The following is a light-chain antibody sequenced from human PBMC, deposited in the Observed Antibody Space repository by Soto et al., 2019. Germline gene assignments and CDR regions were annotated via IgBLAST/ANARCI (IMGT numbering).Light chain of an antibody. V-gene: IGKV3-20*01. Sequence: ETLLTQSPGTLSLSPGERATLSCRASQRISANYLAWYQQKPGQPPRLVVYGASSRATGIPDRFSGSGSGTDFTLTISRLEPEDFAVFYCQQYGASPFTFGPGTRLEI. J-gene: IGKJ3*01. CDR2: GAS. CDR3: QQYGASPFT. CDR1: QRISANY.